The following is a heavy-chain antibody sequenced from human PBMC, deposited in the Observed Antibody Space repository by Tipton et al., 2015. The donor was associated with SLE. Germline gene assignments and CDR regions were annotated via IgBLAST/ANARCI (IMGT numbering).Heavy chain of an antibody. V-gene: IGHV3-53*01. CDR1: GFTVSGNY. CDR2: IYGGGST. J-gene: IGHJ3*02. CDR3: AILGTGWNNDAFDI. Sequence: SLRLSCAASGFTVSGNYMGWVRQAPGKGLDWVSVIYGGGSTDYAASVKGRFTISRDNSQKTLFLQMNSLRADDTAVYYCAILGTGWNNDAFDIWGQGTMVTVSS. D-gene: IGHD1/OR15-1a*01.